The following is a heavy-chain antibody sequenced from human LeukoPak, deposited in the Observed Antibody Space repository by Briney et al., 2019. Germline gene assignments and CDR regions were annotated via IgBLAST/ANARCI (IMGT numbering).Heavy chain of an antibody. J-gene: IGHJ5*02. D-gene: IGHD5-24*01. Sequence: PSETLSLTCTVSGGSISNYYWSWLRQSPGKELEWIAHVYYTGTTIYSPSLKSRLTVSADPSKNQFSLNLSSVTAADTAVYYCARDAGYRSRLNYFDPWGQGTLVTVSS. CDR2: VYYTGTT. CDR1: GGSISNYY. V-gene: IGHV4-59*01. CDR3: ARDAGYRSRLNYFDP.